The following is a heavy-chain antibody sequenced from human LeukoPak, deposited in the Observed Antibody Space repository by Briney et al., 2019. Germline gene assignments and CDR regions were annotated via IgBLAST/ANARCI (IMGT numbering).Heavy chain of an antibody. J-gene: IGHJ3*02. CDR1: GFTFSSYS. CDR2: ISSSSSYI. V-gene: IGHV3-21*06. Sequence: GGSLRLSCAASGFTFSSYSMNWVRQAPGKGLEWVSSISSSSSYIYYADSVKGRFTISRDNAKNSLYLQMNSLRAEDTAVYYCAREGWLGLPYDAFDIWGQGTMVTVSS. D-gene: IGHD3-22*01. CDR3: AREGWLGLPYDAFDI.